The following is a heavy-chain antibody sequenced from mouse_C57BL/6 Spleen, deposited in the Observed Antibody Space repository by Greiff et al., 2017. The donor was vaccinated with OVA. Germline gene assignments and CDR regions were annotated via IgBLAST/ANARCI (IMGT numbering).Heavy chain of an antibody. V-gene: IGHV1-15*01. CDR3: TNYYGTPFAY. CDR1: GYTFTDYE. CDR2: IDPETGGT. J-gene: IGHJ3*01. Sequence: VKLQQSGAELVRPGASVTLSCKASGYTFTDYEMHWVKQTPVHGLEWIGAIDPETGGTAYNQKFKGKAILTADKSSSTAYMELRSLTSEDSAVYYCTNYYGTPFAYWGQGTLVTVSA. D-gene: IGHD1-1*01.